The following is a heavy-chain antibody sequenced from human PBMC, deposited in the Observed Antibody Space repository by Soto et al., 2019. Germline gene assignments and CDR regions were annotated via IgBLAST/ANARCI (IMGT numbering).Heavy chain of an antibody. D-gene: IGHD5-18*01. Sequence: PGGSLRLSCAASGRTFTSYSMNWVRQAPGKGLEWVSFISSSSSTIYYADSVKGRFTISRDNAKNSLYLQMNSLRDEDTAVYYCARDRGYTYGFDFWGQGALVTVSS. J-gene: IGHJ4*02. CDR1: GRTFTSYS. V-gene: IGHV3-48*02. CDR3: ARDRGYTYGFDF. CDR2: ISSSSSTI.